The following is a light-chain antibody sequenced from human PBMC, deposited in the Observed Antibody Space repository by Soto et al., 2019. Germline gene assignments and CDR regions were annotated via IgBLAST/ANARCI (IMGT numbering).Light chain of an antibody. V-gene: IGLV2-23*02. CDR1: SSDVGSYNF. CDR2: EVT. Sequence: QSALTQAASVSGSPGQSITISCTGTSSDVGSYNFVSWYQQHPGRAPKLMIYEVTKRPSGVSTRFSGSKSGNTASLTISGLQAEDEADYYCCSYAGSSPWVVFGGRTKLTVL. J-gene: IGLJ2*01. CDR3: CSYAGSSPWVV.